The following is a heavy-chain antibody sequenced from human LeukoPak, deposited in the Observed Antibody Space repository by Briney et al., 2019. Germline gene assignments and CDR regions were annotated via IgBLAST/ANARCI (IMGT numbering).Heavy chain of an antibody. Sequence: GGSLRLSCAASGFTFSSYAMSWVRQAPGKGLVWVSRINSDGSSTSYADSVKGRFTIARDNAKHRLYLQMNSLRAEDTAVYYCARDTNYDILTGRNYYYYGMDVWGQGTTVTVSS. CDR1: GFTFSSYA. D-gene: IGHD3-9*01. CDR3: ARDTNYDILTGRNYYYYGMDV. J-gene: IGHJ6*02. CDR2: INSDGSST. V-gene: IGHV3-74*01.